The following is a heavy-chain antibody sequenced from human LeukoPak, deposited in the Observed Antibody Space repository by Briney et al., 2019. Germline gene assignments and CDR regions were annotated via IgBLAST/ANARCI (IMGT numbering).Heavy chain of an antibody. CDR2: ISSSGSTI. CDR3: AREFSSGSYWSAFDP. CDR1: GFTFSSFA. D-gene: IGHD1-26*01. Sequence: GGSLRLSCAASGFTFSSFAINWVRQAPGKGLEWVSYISSSGSTIYYADSRKGRFTISRDNAKNSLYLQMNSLRAEDTAVYYCAREFSSGSYWSAFDPWGQGTLVTVSS. J-gene: IGHJ5*02. V-gene: IGHV3-48*03.